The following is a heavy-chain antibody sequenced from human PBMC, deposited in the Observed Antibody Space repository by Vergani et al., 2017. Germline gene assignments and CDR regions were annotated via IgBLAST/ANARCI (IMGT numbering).Heavy chain of an antibody. V-gene: IGHV3-66*02. D-gene: IGHD3-16*01. CDR3: AKRDKLINYGMDV. CDR2: IYSGGST. Sequence: EVQLVESGGGLVQPGGSLRLSCAASGFTVSSNYMSWVRQAPGKGLEWVSVIYSGGSTYYADSVKGRFTISRDNSKNTLDLQMNSLRAEDTAVYYCAKRDKLINYGMDVWGQGTTVTVSS. J-gene: IGHJ6*02. CDR1: GFTVSSNY.